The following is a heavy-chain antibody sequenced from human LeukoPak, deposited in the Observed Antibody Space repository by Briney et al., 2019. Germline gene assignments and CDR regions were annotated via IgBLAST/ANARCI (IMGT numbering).Heavy chain of an antibody. CDR2: ISGSGGST. CDR3: AKSAYYDSSGFYREYYFDY. CDR1: RFTFSNYA. J-gene: IGHJ4*02. V-gene: IGHV3-23*01. Sequence: GGSLRVSCAASRFTFSNYAMSWVRQAPGKGLEWVSTISGSGGSTYYADSVKGRFTISRDNSKNTLHLQMNSLRAEDTAVYYCAKSAYYDSSGFYREYYFDYWGQGTLVTVSS. D-gene: IGHD3-22*01.